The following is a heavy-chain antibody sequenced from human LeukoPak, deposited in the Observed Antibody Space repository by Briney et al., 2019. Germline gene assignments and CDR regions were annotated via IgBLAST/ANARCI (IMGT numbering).Heavy chain of an antibody. J-gene: IGHJ4*02. Sequence: GGSLRLSCTASGFNFGEYARSWVRRAPGKGLEWLGFIRSNTFGGTTEYAASVKGRFTISRDASKSVAYLQMNSLGTEDSAVYYCTRDYWTGDSFLGGGDYWGQGTLVTVSS. CDR1: GFNFGEYA. V-gene: IGHV3-49*04. CDR3: TRDYWTGDSFLGGGDY. D-gene: IGHD3/OR15-3a*01. CDR2: IRSNTFGGTT.